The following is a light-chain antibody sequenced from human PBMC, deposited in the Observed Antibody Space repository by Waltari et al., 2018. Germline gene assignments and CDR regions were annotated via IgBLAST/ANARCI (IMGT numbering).Light chain of an antibody. CDR3: QSYDTGLSASA. V-gene: IGLV1-40*01. Sequence: QSVLAQPPSVSGAPGQTITISCTGSSTNIGADYDVHWYQQLPGTAPRLLLYGNSNRPAGVTDRFSGYKSGTSASLVITGLQAEDEADYYCQSYDTGLSASAFGGGTKLTVL. CDR1: STNIGADYD. CDR2: GNS. J-gene: IGLJ2*01.